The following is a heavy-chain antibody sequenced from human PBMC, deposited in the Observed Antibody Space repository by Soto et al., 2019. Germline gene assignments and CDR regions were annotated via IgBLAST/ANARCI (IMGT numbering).Heavy chain of an antibody. CDR1: GFTFDDYA. CDR2: ISWNSGGI. V-gene: IGHV3-9*01. Sequence: EVQLVESGGGLVQPDRSLRLSCAASGFTFDDYAMHWVRQGPGKGLEWVSGISWNSGGIGYADSVKGRFTISRDNAKNSLYLQMDRLRPEDTAFYYCAKSHHDILSGSAFDYWGQGTLVTVSS. J-gene: IGHJ4*02. D-gene: IGHD3-9*01. CDR3: AKSHHDILSGSAFDY.